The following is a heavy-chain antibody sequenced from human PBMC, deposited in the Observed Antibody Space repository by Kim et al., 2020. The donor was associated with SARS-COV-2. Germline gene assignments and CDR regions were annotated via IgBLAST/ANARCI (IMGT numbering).Heavy chain of an antibody. CDR2: IYYSGST. J-gene: IGHJ6*01. V-gene: IGHV4-39*01. CDR3: ARHGDDYGDYDVPYHY. Sequence: SETLSLTCTVSGGSISSSSYYWGWIRQPPGKGLEWIGSIYYSGSTYYNPSLKSRVTISVDTSKNQFSLKLSSVTAADTAVYYCARHGDDYGDYDVPYHY. D-gene: IGHD4-17*01. CDR1: GGSISSSSYY.